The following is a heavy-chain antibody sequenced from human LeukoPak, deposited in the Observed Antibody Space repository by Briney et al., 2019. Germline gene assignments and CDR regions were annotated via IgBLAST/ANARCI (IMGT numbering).Heavy chain of an antibody. CDR2: IRSKANSYAT. CDR3: TLIFGVVNTPF. J-gene: IGHJ4*02. CDR1: GFTFRGSA. D-gene: IGHD3-3*01. V-gene: IGHV3-73*01. Sequence: PGGSLRLSCAASGFTFRGSAMHWVRQASGKGLEWVGRIRSKANSYATAYAASVKGRFTISRDDSKNTAYLQMNSLKTEDTAVYYCTLIFGVVNTPFGGQGTLVTVSS.